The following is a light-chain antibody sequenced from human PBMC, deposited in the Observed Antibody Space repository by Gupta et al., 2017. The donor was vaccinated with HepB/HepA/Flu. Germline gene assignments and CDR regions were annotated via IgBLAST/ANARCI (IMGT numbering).Light chain of an antibody. CDR3: QQEDSYPRT. V-gene: IGKV1-8*01. CDR1: QGISSY. J-gene: IGKJ1*01. Sequence: AIRMTQSPSSFSASTGDRVTITCRASQGISSYLAWYQQTPGKAPKPLIYAASTVQSGVPSRFSGSGSGTDFTLTISCRQSEDFATYYCQQEDSYPRTFGQGTKVEIK. CDR2: AAS.